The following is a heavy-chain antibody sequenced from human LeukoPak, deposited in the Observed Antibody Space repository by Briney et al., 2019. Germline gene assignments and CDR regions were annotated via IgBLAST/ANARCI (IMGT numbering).Heavy chain of an antibody. CDR2: ISAYNGNT. D-gene: IGHD3-10*01. V-gene: IGHV1-18*01. CDR1: GYTFTSYG. CDR3: AREGGLYYYGSGTILS. J-gene: IGHJ4*02. Sequence: GASVKVSCKASGYTFTSYGISWVRQAPGQGLEWMGWISAYNGNTNYAQKLQGRVTMTTDTSTSTAYMELRSLRSDDTAVYYCAREGGLYYYGSGTILSWGQGTLVTVSS.